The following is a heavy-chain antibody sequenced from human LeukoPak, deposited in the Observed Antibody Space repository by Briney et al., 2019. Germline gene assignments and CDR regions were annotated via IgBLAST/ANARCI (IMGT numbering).Heavy chain of an antibody. J-gene: IGHJ6*02. V-gene: IGHV3-30*03. CDR1: GFTFTNYG. Sequence: PGGSLRLSCAASGFTFTNYGMHWVRQSPGKGLEWVAVISYDGSIKNYAGSVKGRFTISRDNSKNTLYLQTNSLRVEDTAVYYCARVAVGATSPNYYYYYGMDVWGQGTTVTVSS. CDR2: ISYDGSIK. D-gene: IGHD1-26*01. CDR3: ARVAVGATSPNYYYYYGMDV.